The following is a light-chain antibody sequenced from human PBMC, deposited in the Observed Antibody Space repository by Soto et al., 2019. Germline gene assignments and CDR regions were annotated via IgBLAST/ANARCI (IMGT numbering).Light chain of an antibody. V-gene: IGKV3-15*01. J-gene: IGKJ4*01. CDR2: DTS. CDR3: PPYHASPVT. Sequence: SQSIGDTLAWYQHKPGQTPRLLIYDTSTRATGVPARFSGSRSGTEFSLTGIRLQPYGFATYSCPPYHASPVTFGAGTKVDI. CDR1: QSIGDT.